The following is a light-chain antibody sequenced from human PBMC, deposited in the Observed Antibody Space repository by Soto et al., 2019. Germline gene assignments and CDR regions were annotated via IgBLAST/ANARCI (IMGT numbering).Light chain of an antibody. Sequence: EIVLTQSPATLSLSPGERATLSCRASQSVSSYLAWYQQKPGQAPRLLIYDASNRATGIPARFSGSGSGTDFTLTISSLEPEDFAVYYCQQRSNTFGPGTRLEIK. J-gene: IGKJ5*01. CDR1: QSVSSY. CDR2: DAS. CDR3: QQRSNT. V-gene: IGKV3-11*01.